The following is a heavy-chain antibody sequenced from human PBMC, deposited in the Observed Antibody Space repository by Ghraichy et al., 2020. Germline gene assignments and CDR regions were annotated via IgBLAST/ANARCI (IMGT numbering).Heavy chain of an antibody. J-gene: IGHJ4*02. Sequence: GGSLRLSCAASGFTFSNYAMTWVRQAPGKGLEWVSAISGSNDSTYYADSVKGRFTISRDNSKNTLFLQMNSLRAEDTAVYYCAKGTFGPTSKTSDCWGQGTLVTVSS. CDR1: GFTFSNYA. CDR3: AKGTFGPTSKTSDC. CDR2: ISGSNDST. D-gene: IGHD2/OR15-2a*01. V-gene: IGHV3-23*01.